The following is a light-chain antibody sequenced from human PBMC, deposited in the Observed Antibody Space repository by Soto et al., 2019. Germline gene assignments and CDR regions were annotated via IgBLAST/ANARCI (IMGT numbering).Light chain of an antibody. CDR3: QQRHLWPIT. J-gene: IGKJ5*01. Sequence: EIVMTQSPATLSLSPGERATLSCRASQSFRGLLAWYQQKPGQAPRLLIYDAYNRVTGIPPRFSGSGSGTDFTLTISSLELEDSAVYYCQQRHLWPITFGQGTRLEIK. CDR2: DAY. V-gene: IGKV3-11*01. CDR1: QSFRGL.